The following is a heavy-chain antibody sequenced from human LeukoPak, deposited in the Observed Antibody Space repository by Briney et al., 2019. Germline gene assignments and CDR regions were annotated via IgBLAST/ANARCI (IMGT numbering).Heavy chain of an antibody. V-gene: IGHV3-48*03. J-gene: IGHJ5*02. CDR1: GFTFSSYE. Sequence: GGSLRLSCAASGFTFSSYEMNWVRQAPGKGLEWVSYISSSGSTIYYADSVKGRFTISRDNAKNSLYLQMNSLRAEDTAVYYCARELWFGDPWGQGTLVTVSS. CDR3: ARELWFGDP. D-gene: IGHD3-10*01. CDR2: ISSSGSTI.